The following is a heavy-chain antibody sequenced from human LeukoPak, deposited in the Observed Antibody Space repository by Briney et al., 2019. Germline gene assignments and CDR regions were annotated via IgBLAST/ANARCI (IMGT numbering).Heavy chain of an antibody. J-gene: IGHJ4*02. CDR1: GYTFTSYA. D-gene: IGHD6-13*01. Sequence: ASVKVSCKASGYTFTSYAMHWVRQAPGQRLEWMGWINAGNGNTKYSQKFQGRVTITRDTSASTAYMELSSLRSEDTAVYYCAREDSSSWYGGFDYWGQGTLVTVSS. CDR3: AREDSSSWYGGFDY. V-gene: IGHV1-3*01. CDR2: INAGNGNT.